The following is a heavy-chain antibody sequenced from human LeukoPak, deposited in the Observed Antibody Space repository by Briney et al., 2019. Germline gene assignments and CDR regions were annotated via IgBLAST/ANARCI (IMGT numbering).Heavy chain of an antibody. CDR2: IRGSGNSR. CDR1: GFTLSSCA. CDR3: AKGVATVRIYCHGMDV. J-gene: IGHJ6*02. Sequence: GGSLRLFCAASGFTLSSCAMRWVRQATGKGLEWVSLIRGSGNSRDYADSVKARCTVSRDNAKHTLWLQMNSLRAEDTAVYYCAKGVATVRIYCHGMDVWGQGTTVTVSS. V-gene: IGHV3-23*01. D-gene: IGHD2-15*01.